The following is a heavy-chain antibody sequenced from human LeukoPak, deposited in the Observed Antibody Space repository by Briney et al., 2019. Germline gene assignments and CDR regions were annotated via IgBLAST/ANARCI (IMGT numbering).Heavy chain of an antibody. CDR3: AAGIAVATDY. CDR1: GFTFSSYA. CDR2: ISGSGGST. J-gene: IGHJ4*02. Sequence: GGSLRLSCAASGFTFSSYAMSWVRQAPGKGREWVSAISGSGGSTYYADSVKGRFTISRDNSKNTLYLQMNSLRAEDTAVYYCAAGIAVATDYWGQGTLVTVSS. D-gene: IGHD6-19*01. V-gene: IGHV3-23*01.